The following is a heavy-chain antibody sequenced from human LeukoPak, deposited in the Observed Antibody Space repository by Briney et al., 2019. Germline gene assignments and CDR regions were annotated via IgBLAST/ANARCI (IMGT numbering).Heavy chain of an antibody. CDR3: ARTPYCGSYSRRPDY. J-gene: IGHJ4*02. V-gene: IGHV4-38-2*02. CDR1: GYSITRGHY. CDR2: VYHSGST. Sequence: SETLSLTCTVSGYSITRGHYWGWTRQPQGKRLEWMGSVYHSGSTYYTPSLKSRVTISVDTSKNQFSLRLSSVTAADTAVYYCARTPYCGSYSRRPDYWGQGTLVTVSS. D-gene: IGHD1-26*01.